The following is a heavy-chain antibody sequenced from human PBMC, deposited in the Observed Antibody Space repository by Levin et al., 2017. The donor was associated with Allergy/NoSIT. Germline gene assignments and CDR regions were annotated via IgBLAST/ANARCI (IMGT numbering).Heavy chain of an antibody. J-gene: IGHJ5*02. Sequence: SVKVSCKASGGTFSSYAISWVRQAPGQGLEWMGRIIPILGIANYAQKFQGRVTITADKSTSTAYMELSSLRSEDTAVYYCAAGHCSSTSCIGDNWFDPWGQGTLVTVSS. D-gene: IGHD2-2*01. CDR2: IIPILGIA. CDR3: AAGHCSSTSCIGDNWFDP. CDR1: GGTFSSYA. V-gene: IGHV1-69*04.